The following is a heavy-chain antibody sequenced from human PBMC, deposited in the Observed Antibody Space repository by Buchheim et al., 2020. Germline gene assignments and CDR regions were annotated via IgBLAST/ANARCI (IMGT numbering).Heavy chain of an antibody. CDR1: GFTFSSYA. V-gene: IGHV3-30*04. CDR2: ISYDGSNK. Sequence: QVQLVESGGGVVQPGRSLRLSCAASGFTFSSYAMHWVRQAPGKGLEWVAVISYDGSNKYYADSVKGRFTISRDNSKSTLYLQMNSLRAEDTAVYYCARDFNGDSTYYGMDVWGQGTT. J-gene: IGHJ6*02. CDR3: ARDFNGDSTYYGMDV. D-gene: IGHD4-17*01.